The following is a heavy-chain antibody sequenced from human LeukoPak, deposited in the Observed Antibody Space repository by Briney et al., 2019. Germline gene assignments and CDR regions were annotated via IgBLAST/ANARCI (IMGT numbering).Heavy chain of an antibody. CDR2: ISAYNGNT. CDR3: ARLNTAMVLYYFDY. V-gene: IGHV1-18*01. CDR1: GYTFTSYV. D-gene: IGHD5-18*01. J-gene: IGHJ4*02. Sequence: GASVKVSCKASGYTFTSYVISWVRQAPGQGLEWMGWISAYNGNTNYAQKLQGRVTMTTDTSTSTAYMELRSLRSDDTAVYYCARLNTAMVLYYFDYWGQGTLVTVSS.